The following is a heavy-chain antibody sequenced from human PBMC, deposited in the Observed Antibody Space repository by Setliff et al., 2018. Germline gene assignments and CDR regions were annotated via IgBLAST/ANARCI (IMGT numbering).Heavy chain of an antibody. CDR3: AKADEGPRGASGSYYPLLRFDP. J-gene: IGHJ5*02. CDR1: GGSISGYY. CDR2: IYYTGTT. V-gene: IGHV4-59*01. D-gene: IGHD3-10*01. Sequence: PSETLSLTCTVSGGSISGYYWSWIRQPPGKELEWIGYIYYTGTTNYNPSLKSRVTISVDTSKNQFSLKLSSVTAADTALYYCAKADEGPRGASGSYYPLLRFDPWGQGTLVTVSS.